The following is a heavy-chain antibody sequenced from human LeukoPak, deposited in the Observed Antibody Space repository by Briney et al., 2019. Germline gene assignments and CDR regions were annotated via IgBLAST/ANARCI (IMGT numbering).Heavy chain of an antibody. Sequence: ASVKVSCKASGYTFTSYDINWVRQATGQGLEWMGWMNPNSGNTGYAQKFQGRVTMTRNTSISTAYMELSSLRSEDTAVYYCARSLTGTTWPYYYYYMDVWGKGTTVTISS. J-gene: IGHJ6*03. CDR3: ARSLTGTTWPYYYYYMDV. CDR2: MNPNSGNT. CDR1: GYTFTSYD. D-gene: IGHD1-20*01. V-gene: IGHV1-8*01.